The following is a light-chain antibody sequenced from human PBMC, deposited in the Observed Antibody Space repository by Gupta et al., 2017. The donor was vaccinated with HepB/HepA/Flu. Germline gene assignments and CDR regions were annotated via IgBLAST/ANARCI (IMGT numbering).Light chain of an antibody. J-gene: IGKJ1*01. CDR2: GAS. V-gene: IGKV3-20*01. Sequence: EILLTQSPDTLSLSPGERATLSCRTSQSISTPYLAWYQQKPGQAPRLLIYGASNRATGIPDRFSGSGFGTDFTLTISRLEPEDSAVYYCQQYGDSRTWTFGQGTKVEVK. CDR3: QQYGDSRTWT. CDR1: QSISTPY.